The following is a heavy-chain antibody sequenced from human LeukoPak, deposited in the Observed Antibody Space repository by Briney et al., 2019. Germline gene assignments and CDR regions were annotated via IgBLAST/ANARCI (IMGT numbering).Heavy chain of an antibody. CDR3: AKDRRYGSGTLDY. V-gene: IGHV3-23*01. J-gene: IGHJ4*02. CDR1: GFTFSSYA. D-gene: IGHD3-10*01. CDR2: ISGSGGST. Sequence: PGGSLRLSCAASGFTFSSYAMSWVRQAPGKGLEWVSAISGSGGSTYYADSVKGRFTISRDNSKNTLYLRMNSLRAEDTAVYYCAKDRRYGSGTLDYWGQGTLVTVSS.